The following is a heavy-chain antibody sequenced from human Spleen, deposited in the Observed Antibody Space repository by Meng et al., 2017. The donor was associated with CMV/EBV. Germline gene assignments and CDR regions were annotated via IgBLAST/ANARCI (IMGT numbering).Heavy chain of an antibody. CDR1: GFTFSSYS. CDR3: AKDIPMRRGVTAWFDP. V-gene: IGHV3-23*03. Sequence: GGSLRLSCAASGFTFSSYSMSWVRQAPGKGLEWVSVIYSGGSSTSYADPVKGRFTISRDNSKNTLFLQMNSLRAEDTGVYFCAKDIPMRRGVTAWFDPLGQGTLVTVSS. J-gene: IGHJ5*02. CDR2: IYSGGSST. D-gene: IGHD3-10*01.